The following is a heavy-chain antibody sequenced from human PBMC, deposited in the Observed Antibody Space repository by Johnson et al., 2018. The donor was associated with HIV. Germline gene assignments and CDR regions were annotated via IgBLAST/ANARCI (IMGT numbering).Heavy chain of an antibody. CDR1: GFTFSSYW. J-gene: IGHJ3*02. V-gene: IGHV3-74*02. Sequence: VQLVESGGGLVQPGGSLRLSCAASGFTFSSYWMHWVRQAPGKGLVWVSRINSDGSSTSYADSVKGRFTISRDNSNNTLHLQMSSLRAEDTAIYYCVRGRIVDLRGGGFDIWGQGTRVIVSS. CDR2: INSDGSST. CDR3: VRGRIVDLRGGGFDI. D-gene: IGHD1-26*01.